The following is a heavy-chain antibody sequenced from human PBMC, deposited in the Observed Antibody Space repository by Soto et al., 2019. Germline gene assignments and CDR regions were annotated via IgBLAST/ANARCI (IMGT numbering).Heavy chain of an antibody. CDR3: ARDFSSSSSARANSFYYGMDV. CDR2: INSDGSRT. CDR1: VFNFSRFW. J-gene: IGHJ6*02. Sequence: GGSLRLSCTASVFNFSRFWTHWVRQVPGRGLVWVSHINSDGSRTSYADSVKGRFTISRDNAKNTLYLQMNSLRAEDTAVYYCARDFSSSSSARANSFYYGMDVWGQGTTVTVSS. D-gene: IGHD2-2*01. V-gene: IGHV3-74*01.